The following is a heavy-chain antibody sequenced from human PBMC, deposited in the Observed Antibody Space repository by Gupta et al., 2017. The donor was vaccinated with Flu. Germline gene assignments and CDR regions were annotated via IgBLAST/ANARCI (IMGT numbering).Heavy chain of an antibody. Sequence: EVQLVESGGGLVQPGGSLRLSCAASRFTFSSYDMHWVRQATGKGLEWVSAIGTAGDTYYPGSVKGRFTISRENAKNSLYLQMNSLRAGDTAVYYCARYRNYGGNSYFDYWGQGTLVNVSS. J-gene: IGHJ4*02. CDR3: ARYRNYGGNSYFDY. V-gene: IGHV3-13*04. CDR2: IGTAGDT. CDR1: RFTFSSYD. D-gene: IGHD2-21*02.